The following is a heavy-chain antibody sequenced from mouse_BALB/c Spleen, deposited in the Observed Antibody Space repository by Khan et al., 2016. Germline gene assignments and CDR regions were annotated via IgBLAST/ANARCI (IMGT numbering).Heavy chain of an antibody. CDR1: GYTFNNYW. Sequence: QVQLQQSGAELMKPGASVKISCKASGYTFNNYWIEWVKQRPGHGLEWIGDILPGSGNSNYNENLKGKATFTADTSSNTAYMQLSSLTSEDSAVYYCARASYSMHYWGQGTSVTVSS. CDR2: ILPGSGNS. V-gene: IGHV1-9*01. J-gene: IGHJ4*01. CDR3: ARASYSMHY.